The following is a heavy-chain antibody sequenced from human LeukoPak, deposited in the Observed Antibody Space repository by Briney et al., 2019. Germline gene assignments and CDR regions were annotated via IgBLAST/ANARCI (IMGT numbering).Heavy chain of an antibody. CDR1: AGSIISGGYD. CDR2: IYYSGST. V-gene: IGHV4-31*03. J-gene: IGHJ5*02. Sequence: SETLSLTCTVFAGSIISGGYDSSWTRHHPGKGLEWIGYIYYSGSTYYIPSLKSRVTISVDTSKNQFSLKLSSVTAADTAVYYCARDRYSLDPWGQGTLVTVSP. D-gene: IGHD5-18*01. CDR3: ARDRYSLDP.